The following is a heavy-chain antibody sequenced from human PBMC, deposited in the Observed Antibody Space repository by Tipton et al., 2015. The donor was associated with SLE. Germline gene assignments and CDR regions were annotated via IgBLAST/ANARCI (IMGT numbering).Heavy chain of an antibody. D-gene: IGHD6-13*01. CDR2: INAGNGNT. J-gene: IGHJ4*02. Sequence: QLVQSGAEVKKPGASVKVSCKASGYTFTSYAMHWVRQAPGQRLEWMGWINAGNGNTKYSQKFQGRVTITRDTSASTAYMELNSLRSEETAVYYCARDFLSSSYSTSWFDYWGQGTLVTVSS. CDR1: GYTFTSYA. CDR3: ARDFLSSSYSTSWFDY. V-gene: IGHV1-3*01.